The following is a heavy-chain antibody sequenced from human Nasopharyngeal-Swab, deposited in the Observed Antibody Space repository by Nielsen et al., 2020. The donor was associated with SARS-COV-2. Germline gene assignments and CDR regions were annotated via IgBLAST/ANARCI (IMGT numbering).Heavy chain of an antibody. Sequence: GESLKISCVASGFTFSNNWMHWVRQAPGKGLEWVSLISWDGGSTYYADSVKGRFTISRDNSKNSLYLQMNSLRTEDTALYYCAKGPVGYCSGGSCYLFDYWGQGTLVTVSS. V-gene: IGHV3-43*01. CDR2: ISWDGGST. D-gene: IGHD2-15*01. CDR1: GFTFSNNW. J-gene: IGHJ4*02. CDR3: AKGPVGYCSGGSCYLFDY.